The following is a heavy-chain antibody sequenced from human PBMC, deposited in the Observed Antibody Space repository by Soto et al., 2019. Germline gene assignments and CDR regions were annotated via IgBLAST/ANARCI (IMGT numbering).Heavy chain of an antibody. D-gene: IGHD3-16*01. CDR3: ASHFPGVPVLGTCPPGGDNNGWDV. V-gene: IGHV1-69*02. Sequence: QVQLVQSGAEVKKPGSSVKVSCKASGGTFSRYTFTWVRQAPGQGLEWMGRIIPILDIPNYAQNFQVRVTITAHKSTSLAYRELRSLRTGDTAVYCCASHFPGVPVLGTCPPGGDNNGWDVGGQGTTDTAS. J-gene: IGHJ6*02. CDR1: GGTFSRYT. CDR2: IIPILDIP.